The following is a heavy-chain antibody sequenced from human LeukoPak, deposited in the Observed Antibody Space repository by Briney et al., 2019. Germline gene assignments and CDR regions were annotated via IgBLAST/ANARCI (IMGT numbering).Heavy chain of an antibody. Sequence: ASVKVSCKASGYTFTSYDINWVRQATGQGLEWMGIINPSGGSTSYAQKFQGRVTMTRDTSTSTVYMELSSLRSEDTAVYYCARDHSYYDSSGPLDYWGQGTLVTVSS. V-gene: IGHV1-46*01. CDR3: ARDHSYYDSSGPLDY. D-gene: IGHD3-22*01. CDR1: GYTFTSYD. CDR2: INPSGGST. J-gene: IGHJ4*02.